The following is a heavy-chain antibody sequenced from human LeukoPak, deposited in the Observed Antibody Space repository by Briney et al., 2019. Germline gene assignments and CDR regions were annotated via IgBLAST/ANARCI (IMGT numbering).Heavy chain of an antibody. D-gene: IGHD6-13*01. CDR1: GIAFSSYG. CDR2: IWPDGSNK. CDR3: ASAAGAFDF. Sequence: PGRSLRLSCEASGIAFSSYGIHWVRQAPGKGLEWVAVIWPDGSNKYYADSVKGRFTISRDNSRNTLWLQMHSLRADDTALYYCASAAGAFDFWGRGTMVTVSS. J-gene: IGHJ3*01. V-gene: IGHV3-33*03.